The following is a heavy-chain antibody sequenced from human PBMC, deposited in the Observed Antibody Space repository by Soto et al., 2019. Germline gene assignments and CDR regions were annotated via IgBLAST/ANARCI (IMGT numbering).Heavy chain of an antibody. J-gene: IGHJ6*02. V-gene: IGHV3-64*01. CDR2: ITGSGGNT. CDR1: GFTFSSYA. D-gene: IGHD2-21*01. Sequence: EVQLVESGGGLVQPGGSLRLSCAASGFTFSSYAMHWVRQAPGKGLEYVSAITGSGGNTDYGSSVKGRFTISRDNSKNTGYRQMGGLRAEDMAVYSCASGIPFGYGMDVWGQGTTVTVSS. CDR3: ASGIPFGYGMDV.